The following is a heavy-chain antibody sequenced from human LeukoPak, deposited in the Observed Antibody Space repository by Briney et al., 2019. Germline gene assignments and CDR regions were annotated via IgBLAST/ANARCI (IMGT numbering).Heavy chain of an antibody. J-gene: IGHJ4*02. CDR1: GFIFRNYW. V-gene: IGHV3-74*01. D-gene: IGHD4-17*01. CDR2: INPNGITT. CDR3: ARDFAGDRDY. Sequence: GGSLRLSCAASGFIFRNYWMHWVRQAPGKGLVWVARINPNGITTTYTDSVKGRFTISRDNAKNALYLQMNSLRVEDTAVYYCARDFAGDRDYWGQGTLVTVSS.